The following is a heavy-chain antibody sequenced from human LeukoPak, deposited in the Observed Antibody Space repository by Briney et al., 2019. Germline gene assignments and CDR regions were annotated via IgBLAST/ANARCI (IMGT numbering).Heavy chain of an antibody. Sequence: PGGSLRLSCAASGFTVSSNYMSWVRQAPGKGLEWVSVIYSGGSTYYADSVKGRFTISRDNSKNTLYLQMNSLRAEDTAVYYCARATMVRGVIPLKSYYYYGMDVWGQGTTVTVSS. CDR3: ARATMVRGVIPLKSYYYYGMDV. J-gene: IGHJ6*02. CDR2: IYSGGST. V-gene: IGHV3-66*01. D-gene: IGHD3-10*01. CDR1: GFTVSSNY.